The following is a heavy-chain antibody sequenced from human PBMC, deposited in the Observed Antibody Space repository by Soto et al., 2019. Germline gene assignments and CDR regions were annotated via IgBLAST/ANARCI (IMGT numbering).Heavy chain of an antibody. Sequence: QVTLKASGPVLVKPTETLTLTCTVSGFSLSNARMGVTWVRQPPGKALEWLAHIFSNDDKAYSPSLKSRLTIYTDTSKNQVVLTMSNMDPMDTATYYCARMGYYFDSTNHYPIWGPGAMVTVSS. D-gene: IGHD3-22*01. CDR1: GFSLSNARMG. V-gene: IGHV2-26*01. J-gene: IGHJ3*02. CDR3: ARMGYYFDSTNHYPI. CDR2: IFSNDDK.